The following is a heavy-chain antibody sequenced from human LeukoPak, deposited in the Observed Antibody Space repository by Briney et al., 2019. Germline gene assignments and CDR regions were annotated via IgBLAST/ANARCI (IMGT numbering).Heavy chain of an antibody. V-gene: IGHV3-48*01. Sequence: GGSLSLSCAASGFTFSTYSMNWVRQGPGKGLEWGSYISLSNTIYYADSVKGLFPVSRDNAKDSLFLQMNSLRAEDTAVYYCARDLGGPYCSSTSCYKVHGDPAEYFQHWGQGTLVTVSS. CDR2: ISLSNTI. J-gene: IGHJ1*01. CDR1: GFTFSTYS. CDR3: ARDLGGPYCSSTSCYKVHGDPAEYFQH. D-gene: IGHD2-2*02.